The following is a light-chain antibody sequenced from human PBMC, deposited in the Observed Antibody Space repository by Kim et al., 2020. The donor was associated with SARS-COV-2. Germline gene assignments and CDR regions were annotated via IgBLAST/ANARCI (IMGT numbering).Light chain of an antibody. CDR1: SGHSSNA. CDR3: QTWGIGIQV. Sequence: QPVLTQSPSASASLGASVKLTCTLSSGHSSNAIAWHQQQPEKGPRFLMRVNGDGSHTKGDGISDRFSGSSSGAERYLTISGLQSEDEADYYCQTWGIGIQVFGGGTQLTVL. V-gene: IGLV4-69*01. CDR2: VNGDGSH. J-gene: IGLJ7*01.